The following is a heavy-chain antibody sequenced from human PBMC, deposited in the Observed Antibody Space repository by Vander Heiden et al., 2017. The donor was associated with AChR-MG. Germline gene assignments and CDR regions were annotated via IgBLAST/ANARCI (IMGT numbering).Heavy chain of an antibody. V-gene: IGHV3-30*18. CDR3: AKEKGGMAFDY. D-gene: IGHD3-16*01. CDR1: GFTFSSYG. Sequence: QVQLVESGGGVVQPGRSLRLCCAASGFTFSSYGMHWVRQAPGKGLEWVAVISYDGSNKYYADSVKGRFTISRDNSKNTLYLQMNSLRAEDTAVYYCAKEKGGMAFDYWGQGTLVTVSS. J-gene: IGHJ4*02. CDR2: ISYDGSNK.